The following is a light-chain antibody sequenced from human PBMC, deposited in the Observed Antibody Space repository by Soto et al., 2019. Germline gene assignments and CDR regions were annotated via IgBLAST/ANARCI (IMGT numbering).Light chain of an antibody. Sequence: DIQMTQSPSSVSASVGDRVTITCRASQGISSWLGWYQQKPGQAPKLLIFAASSLQSGVPPRFSGSESGTEFTLTISSLQPEDVATYYCQQASSYSEAFGQGTKV. CDR1: QGISSW. J-gene: IGKJ1*01. CDR2: AAS. CDR3: QQASSYSEA. V-gene: IGKV1-12*01.